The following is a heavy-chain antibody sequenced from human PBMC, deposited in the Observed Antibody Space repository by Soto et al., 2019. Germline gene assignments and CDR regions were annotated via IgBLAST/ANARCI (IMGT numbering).Heavy chain of an antibody. CDR3: AKDHDYGDYEPYNWFDP. D-gene: IGHD4-17*01. J-gene: IGHJ5*02. CDR2: ISYDGSNK. V-gene: IGHV3-30*18. CDR1: GFTFSSYG. Sequence: QVQLVESGGGVVQPGRSLRLSCAASGFTFSSYGMHWVRQAPGKGLEWVAVISYDGSNKYYADSVKGRFTISRDNSKNTLYLQMNSLRAEDTAVYDWAKDHDYGDYEPYNWFDPGGQGTLVTVSS.